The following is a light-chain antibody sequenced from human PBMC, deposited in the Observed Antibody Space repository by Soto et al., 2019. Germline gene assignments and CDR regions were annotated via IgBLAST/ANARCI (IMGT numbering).Light chain of an antibody. CDR2: EAS. Sequence: DIRVTQSPSSLSVSVGDRVTITCRASQDISGHLAWYQQKPGKVPKLLIYEASTLHSGVPSRFSASGSGTDFTLTISSLQPEDVATYYCQKYNGTPRTFGQGTKVELK. V-gene: IGKV1-27*01. CDR1: QDISGH. J-gene: IGKJ1*01. CDR3: QKYNGTPRT.